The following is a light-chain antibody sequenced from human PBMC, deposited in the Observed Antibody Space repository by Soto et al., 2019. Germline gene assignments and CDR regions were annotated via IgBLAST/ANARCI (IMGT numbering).Light chain of an antibody. V-gene: IGKV3-11*01. Sequence: EVVLTQSPATLSLSPGERATLSCRASQSVDSSLAWYQQKLGQAPRLLIYDASNRATGIPGRFSGSGSGTDFTLTISSLAPEDFALYYCQQRGAFGQGTKVEIK. CDR1: QSVDSS. CDR2: DAS. CDR3: QQRGA. J-gene: IGKJ2*01.